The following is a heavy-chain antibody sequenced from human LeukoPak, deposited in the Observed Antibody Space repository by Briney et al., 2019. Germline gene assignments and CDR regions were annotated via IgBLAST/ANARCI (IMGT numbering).Heavy chain of an antibody. CDR3: TRCETWDSYYMDV. CDR2: IRSEAYGGTT. CDR1: GFTFGDYA. J-gene: IGHJ6*03. Sequence: GGSLRLSCAASGFTFGDYAMNWVRQTPGKGLEWVGVIRSEAYGGTTEYAASVKGRFTISRDDSKSIAYLQMNSLKTEDTAVYYCTRCETWDSYYMDVWGKGTTVTVSS. V-gene: IGHV3-49*04. D-gene: IGHD1-26*01.